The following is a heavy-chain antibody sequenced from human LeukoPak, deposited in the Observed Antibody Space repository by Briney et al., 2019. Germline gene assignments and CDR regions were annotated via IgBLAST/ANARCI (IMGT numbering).Heavy chain of an antibody. CDR2: ISYDGSNK. D-gene: IGHD3-3*02. Sequence: PGGSLRLSCAASGFTFSSYAMHWVRQAPGKGLEWVAVISYDGSNKYYADSVKGRFTISRDNSKNTLYLQMNSLRAEDTAVYYCAKEDHLASGYFDYWGQGTLVTVSS. V-gene: IGHV3-30-3*01. CDR1: GFTFSSYA. CDR3: AKEDHLASGYFDY. J-gene: IGHJ4*02.